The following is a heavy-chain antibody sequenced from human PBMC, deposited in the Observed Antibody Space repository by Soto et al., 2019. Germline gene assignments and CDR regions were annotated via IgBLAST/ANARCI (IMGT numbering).Heavy chain of an antibody. V-gene: IGHV1-69*01. CDR2: IIPIFGTA. D-gene: IGHD2-15*01. Sequence: QGLEWMGGIIPIFGTANYAQKFQGRVTITADESTSTAYMELSSLRSEDTAVYYCARHPGGRGYYYGMDVWGQGTTVTVS. J-gene: IGHJ6*02. CDR3: ARHPGGRGYYYGMDV.